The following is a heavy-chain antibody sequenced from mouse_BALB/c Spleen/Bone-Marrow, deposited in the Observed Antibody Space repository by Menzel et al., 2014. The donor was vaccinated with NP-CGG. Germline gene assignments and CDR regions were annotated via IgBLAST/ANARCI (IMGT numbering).Heavy chain of an antibody. CDR3: ARDGNYAMDY. CDR2: IYYRGTI. V-gene: IGHV3-5*02. D-gene: IGHD1-1*02. CDR1: GISITTGNYR. J-gene: IGHJ4*01. Sequence: VQLKQSGPGLVKPSQTVSLTCTVTGISITTGNYRWSWIRQFPGNKLEWIGYIYYRGTITYNPSLTSRTTNTRDTSKNQFFLEMNSLTAEDTATYYCARDGNYAMDYWGQGTSVTVSS.